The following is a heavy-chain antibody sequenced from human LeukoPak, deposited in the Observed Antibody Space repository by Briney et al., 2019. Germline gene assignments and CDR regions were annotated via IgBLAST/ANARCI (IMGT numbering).Heavy chain of an antibody. D-gene: IGHD1-26*01. CDR3: AKDIGSYAFDI. J-gene: IGHJ3*02. Sequence: GGSLRLSCTASEFTFDTYWMTWVRQAPGKGLEWVANIKQDGSEKYYVDSVKGRFTISRDNAKNSLYLQMNSLRAEDTALYYCAKDIGSYAFDIWGQGTMVTVSS. CDR1: EFTFDTYW. CDR2: IKQDGSEK. V-gene: IGHV3-7*03.